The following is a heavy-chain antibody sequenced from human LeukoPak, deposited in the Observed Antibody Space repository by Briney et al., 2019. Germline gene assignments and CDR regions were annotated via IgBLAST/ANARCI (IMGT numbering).Heavy chain of an antibody. D-gene: IGHD3-10*01. Sequence: GGSLRLSCAASGFTYSTYAMAWVRQAPGKGLEGLEWVSAISSSGDSTFYADSVKGRFTISRDNSKNTLYLQMNSLRAEDTAVYYCAKDRGRGSGSYYLFDYWGQGTLVTVSS. J-gene: IGHJ4*02. CDR1: GFTYSTYA. CDR2: ISSSGDST. CDR3: AKDRGRGSGSYYLFDY. V-gene: IGHV3-23*01.